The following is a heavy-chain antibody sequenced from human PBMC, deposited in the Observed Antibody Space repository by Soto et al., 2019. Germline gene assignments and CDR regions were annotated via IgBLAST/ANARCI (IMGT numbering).Heavy chain of an antibody. CDR2: ITSDGRT. CDR3: AKDYSTVTTDPLSVVLFDY. J-gene: IGHJ4*02. CDR1: GFTFSSYA. Sequence: GGSLRLSCAASGFTFSSYAMSWVRQAPGKGLEWVSIITSDGRTYYADSVKGRFTISRDNSKNTVYLQMNSLRAEDTAVYYCAKDYSTVTTDPLSVVLFDYWGQGALVTVS. D-gene: IGHD4-17*01. V-gene: IGHV3-23*01.